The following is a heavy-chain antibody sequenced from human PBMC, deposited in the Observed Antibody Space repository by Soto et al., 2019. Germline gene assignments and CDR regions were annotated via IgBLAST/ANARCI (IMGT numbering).Heavy chain of an antibody. Sequence: EVQLVESGGGLVQPGRSLRLSCAASGFPFDDFAMHWVRQAPGKGLEWVSGISWDSGTIVYVDSVKGRFTISRDNAKXXLXVQMNSLRAEDTALYYCAKDMRGRSSSSRYYYGMDVWGQGTTVTVSS. CDR1: GFPFDDFA. D-gene: IGHD6-13*01. CDR3: AKDMRGRSSSSRYYYGMDV. V-gene: IGHV3-9*01. CDR2: ISWDSGTI. J-gene: IGHJ6*02.